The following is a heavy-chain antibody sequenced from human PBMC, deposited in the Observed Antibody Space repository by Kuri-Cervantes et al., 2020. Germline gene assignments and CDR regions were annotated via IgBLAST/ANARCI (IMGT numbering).Heavy chain of an antibody. V-gene: IGHV1-46*01. D-gene: IGHD3-10*01. CDR1: GYTLTEFS. J-gene: IGHJ5*02. CDR2: IDPRGGRT. CDR3: AGCWDRGERPDCFDP. Sequence: ASVKVSCKVSGYTLTEFSMHWVRQAPGQGLEWMGTIDPRGGRTSYAQNFQGRVTMTRDTSTSTVYMDLSSLRSEDTAVYYCAGCWDRGERPDCFDPWGQGTLVTVSS.